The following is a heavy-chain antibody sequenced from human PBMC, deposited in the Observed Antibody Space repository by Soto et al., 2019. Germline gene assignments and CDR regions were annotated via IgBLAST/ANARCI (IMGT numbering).Heavy chain of an antibody. J-gene: IGHJ5*02. Sequence: PSETRSLTCIVSGAALNSGNYYWSWIRQIPWKGLEWFGHIYVHGAVDHNPSLRYRITISQDTSERQFSLNLRLVTAAERAVYYCARLRIATNNYKWFDPWGQGTLVTVSS. CDR2: IYVHGAV. D-gene: IGHD2-21*01. CDR1: GAALNSGNYY. CDR3: ARLRIATNNYKWFDP. V-gene: IGHV4-31*03.